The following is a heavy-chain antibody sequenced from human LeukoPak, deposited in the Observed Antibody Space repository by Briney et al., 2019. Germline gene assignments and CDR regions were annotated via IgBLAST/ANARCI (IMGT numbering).Heavy chain of an antibody. Sequence: PSETLSLTCTVSGGSISSSSYYWGWIRQPPGKGLEWIGSIYYSGSTYYNPSLKSRVTISVDTSKNQFSLKLSSVTAADTAVYYCANLGITMVENPQDYWGQGTLVTVSS. CDR1: GGSISSSSYY. CDR3: ANLGITMVENPQDY. J-gene: IGHJ4*02. V-gene: IGHV4-39*01. CDR2: IYYSGST. D-gene: IGHD3-10*01.